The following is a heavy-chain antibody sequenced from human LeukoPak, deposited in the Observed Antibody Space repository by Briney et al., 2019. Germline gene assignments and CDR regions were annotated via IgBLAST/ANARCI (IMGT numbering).Heavy chain of an antibody. D-gene: IGHD6-25*01. CDR2: IKQDGSEK. CDR1: GFTFSNYW. J-gene: IGHJ6*02. CDR3: ARYQGGGWDV. Sequence: GGSLRLSYTASGFTFSNYWMSWVRQAPGKGPEWVANIKQDGSEKYSLDSLKGRFTISRDNAKRSLYLQMNSLRAEDTAVYYCARYQGGGWDVWGQGTTVTVSS. V-gene: IGHV3-7*01.